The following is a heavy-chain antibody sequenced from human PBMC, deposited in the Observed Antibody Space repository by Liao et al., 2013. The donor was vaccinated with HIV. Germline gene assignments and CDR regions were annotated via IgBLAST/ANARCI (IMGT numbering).Heavy chain of an antibody. CDR3: ARSVYYFDVGGYDY. Sequence: QVQLQESGPGLVTPSETLSLTCTVSGASIISYYWSWIRQPAGKGLEWVGRIHSDGSTNYSPSLNSRVTISVDTSENQFSLKLTSVTAADTAVYFCARSVYYFDVGGYDYWGQGTLVTVSS. CDR2: IHSDGST. D-gene: IGHD3-22*01. CDR1: GASIISYY. V-gene: IGHV4-4*07. J-gene: IGHJ4*02.